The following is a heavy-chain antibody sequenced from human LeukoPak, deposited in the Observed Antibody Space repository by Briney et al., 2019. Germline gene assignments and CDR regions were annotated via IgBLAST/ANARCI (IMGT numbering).Heavy chain of an antibody. Sequence: TGGSLRLSCAASGFTVSSNYMSWVRQAPGKGLEWVSYISSSSSTIYYADSVKGRFTISRDNAKNSLYLQMNSLRAEDTAVYYCARDGSTRANTAMGPHYYYMDVWGKGTTVTVSS. D-gene: IGHD5-18*01. CDR1: GFTVSSNY. V-gene: IGHV3-48*01. J-gene: IGHJ6*03. CDR2: ISSSSSTI. CDR3: ARDGSTRANTAMGPHYYYMDV.